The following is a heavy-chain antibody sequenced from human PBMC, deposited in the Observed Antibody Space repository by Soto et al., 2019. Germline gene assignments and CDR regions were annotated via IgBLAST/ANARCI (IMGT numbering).Heavy chain of an antibody. Sequence: PGGSLRLSCAASGFTFSSYSMRWVRQAPGKGLEWVSAISGSGGSTYYADSVKGRFTISRDNSKNTLYLQMNSLRAEDTAVYYCAKGPRTPGQEYFQHWGQGTLVTVSS. CDR1: GFTFSSYS. D-gene: IGHD2-15*01. J-gene: IGHJ1*01. V-gene: IGHV3-23*01. CDR3: AKGPRTPGQEYFQH. CDR2: ISGSGGST.